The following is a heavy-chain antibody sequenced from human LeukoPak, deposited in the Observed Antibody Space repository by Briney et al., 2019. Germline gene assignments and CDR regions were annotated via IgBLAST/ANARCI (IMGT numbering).Heavy chain of an antibody. CDR1: GFTYSSYS. J-gene: IGHJ1*01. D-gene: IGHD4-17*01. V-gene: IGHV3-21*01. Sequence: GGSLRLSCAASGFTYSSYSMNWVRQAPGKGLEWVSSISSSSSYIYYADSVKGRFTISRDNANNSLYVQMNSLRAEDTAVYYCVRDMTTATTCYLQHWGQGTLVTVSS. CDR3: VRDMTTATTCYLQH. CDR2: ISSSSSYI.